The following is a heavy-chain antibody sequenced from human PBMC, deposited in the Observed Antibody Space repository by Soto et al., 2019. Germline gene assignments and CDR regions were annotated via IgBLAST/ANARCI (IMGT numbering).Heavy chain of an antibody. V-gene: IGHV4-28*01. CDR1: GSSISNDNW. CDR2: IHHTGYT. CDR3: ATKDNGKYCFDS. D-gene: IGHD1-26*01. Sequence: QVQLQESGPGLVKPSDTLSLTCGVSGSSISNDNWWVWIRQPPGKGLEWIGYIHHTGYTYSNPALKSRLTMSVDTSKNQFSLRLSSVTAVDTAVYYCATKDNGKYCFDSWGQGALVTVSS. J-gene: IGHJ4*02.